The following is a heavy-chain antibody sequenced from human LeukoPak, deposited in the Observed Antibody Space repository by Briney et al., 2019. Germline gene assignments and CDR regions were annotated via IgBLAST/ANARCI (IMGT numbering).Heavy chain of an antibody. CDR1: GGSISSFY. D-gene: IGHD3-10*01. V-gene: IGHV4-59*01. CDR2: IYYSGST. J-gene: IGHJ4*02. CDR3: ARVRFTSDGFDY. Sequence: PSETLSLTCTVSGGSISSFYWSWIRQPPGKGLEWIGYIYYSGSTNYNPSLKSRVTISVDTPKNQFSLKLSSVTAADTAVYYCARVRFTSDGFDYWGQGTLVTVSS.